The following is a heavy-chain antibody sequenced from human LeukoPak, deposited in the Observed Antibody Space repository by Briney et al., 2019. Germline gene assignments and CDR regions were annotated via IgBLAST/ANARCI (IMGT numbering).Heavy chain of an antibody. CDR1: GGSISSSNW. V-gene: IGHV4-4*02. Sequence: PSETLSLTCAVSGGSISSSNWWSWVRQPPGKGLEWIGEIYHSGSTNYNPSLKSRVTISVDKSKNQFSLKLSSVTAADTAVYYCASGGCSSTSCYGGFDYWGQGTLVTVSS. CDR3: ASGGCSSTSCYGGFDY. D-gene: IGHD2-2*01. CDR2: IYHSGST. J-gene: IGHJ4*02.